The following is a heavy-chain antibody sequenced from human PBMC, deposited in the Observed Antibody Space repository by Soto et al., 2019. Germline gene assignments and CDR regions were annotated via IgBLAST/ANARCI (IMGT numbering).Heavy chain of an antibody. D-gene: IGHD3-3*01. J-gene: IGHJ4*02. CDR2: IKAKSEGGTA. CDR3: TTIAYFDFWAVDY. Sequence: GGSLRLSCAVSRFNFNRAWMSWVRLAPGKGLEWVGRIKAKSEGGTADYAAPVKDRFIISRDDSKDTLYLQMNSLRTEDTAIYYCTTIAYFDFWAVDYWGQGTQVTVSS. CDR1: RFNFNRAW. V-gene: IGHV3-15*05.